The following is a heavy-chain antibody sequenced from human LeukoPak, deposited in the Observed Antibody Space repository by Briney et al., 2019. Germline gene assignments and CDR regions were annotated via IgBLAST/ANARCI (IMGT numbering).Heavy chain of an antibody. Sequence: GGSLRLSCAASGFTFSSYEMNWVRQAPGKGLEWVSYISSSGSTIYYADSVKGRFTISRDNAKNTLYLQMNSLRAEDTAVYYCARSGYYGSAFTDYWGQGTLVTVSS. D-gene: IGHD3-10*01. J-gene: IGHJ4*02. CDR2: ISSSGSTI. CDR3: ARSGYYGSAFTDY. V-gene: IGHV3-48*03. CDR1: GFTFSSYE.